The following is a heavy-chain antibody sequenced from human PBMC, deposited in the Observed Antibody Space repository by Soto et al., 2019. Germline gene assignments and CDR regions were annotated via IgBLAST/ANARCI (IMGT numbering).Heavy chain of an antibody. CDR1: GYTFTSYY. V-gene: IGHV1-46*03. CDR3: SRGRGSGDY. CDR2: INPNGGST. J-gene: IGHJ4*02. Sequence: QVQLVQSGAEVKNPGASVTVSCRASGYTFTSYYIHWVRQAPGQGLEWMAIINPNGGSTNYAQRFQGRVTVTRDTSTSIVYTELSRLRSEDTAVYYCSRGRGSGDYWGQGTLVTVSS.